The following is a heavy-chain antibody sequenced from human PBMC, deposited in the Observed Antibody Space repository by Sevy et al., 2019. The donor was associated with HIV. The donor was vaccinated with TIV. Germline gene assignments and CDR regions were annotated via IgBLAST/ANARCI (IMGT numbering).Heavy chain of an antibody. Sequence: GESLKISCKGSGYSFTSYWIGWVRQMPGKGLEWMGIIYPGDSDTRYSQSFQGQVTISAAKSISTAYLQWGSLKASDTAMYYCARRELITMVDDYWGQGTLVTVSS. CDR1: GYSFTSYW. V-gene: IGHV5-51*01. CDR3: ARRELITMVDDY. CDR2: IYPGDSDT. J-gene: IGHJ4*02. D-gene: IGHD3-10*01.